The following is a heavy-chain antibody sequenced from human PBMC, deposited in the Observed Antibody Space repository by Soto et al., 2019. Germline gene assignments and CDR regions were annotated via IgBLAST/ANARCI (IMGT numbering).Heavy chain of an antibody. D-gene: IGHD3-16*02. CDR1: AFSFSTCA. CDR2: ISGSGGST. CDR3: AKVGTYRYLCYFDH. V-gene: IGHV3-23*01. J-gene: IGHJ4*02. Sequence: GGSLRLSCAASAFSFSTCAMSWVRQAPGKGLEWVSAISGSGGSTYFADSVKGRFTISRDNTKNTLYLQINSLRAEDTAVYYCAKVGTYRYLCYFDHWGQGTLVTVSS.